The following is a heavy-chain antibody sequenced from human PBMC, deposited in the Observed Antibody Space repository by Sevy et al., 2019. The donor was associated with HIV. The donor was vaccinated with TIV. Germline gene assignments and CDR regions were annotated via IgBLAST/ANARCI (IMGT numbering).Heavy chain of an antibody. CDR2: IYPGDPNP. J-gene: IGHJ6*02. CDR1: GYSFSHYW. V-gene: IGHV5-51*01. CDR3: ASLHGFVTNSYYATDD. D-gene: IGHD3-10*01. Sequence: GESLKISCEGSGYSFSHYWIAWVRQMPEKGLEWMGIIYPGDPNPTYSPSFQGQVTISADKSNNIASLQWSRLLASDTATNDYASLHGFVTNSYYATDDWGQGTTVTVSS.